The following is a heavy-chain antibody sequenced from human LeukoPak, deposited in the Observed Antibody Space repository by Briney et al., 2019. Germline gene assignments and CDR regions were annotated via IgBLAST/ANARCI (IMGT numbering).Heavy chain of an antibody. Sequence: PSETLSLTCAVYGGSFSGYYWSWVRQPPGKGLEWIGEINHSGSTNYNPSLKSRVTISVDTSKNQFSLKLSSVADADTAVYYCASYTPGIAVAGMGAAYFQHWGQGTLVTVSS. J-gene: IGHJ1*01. D-gene: IGHD6-19*01. V-gene: IGHV4-34*01. CDR1: GGSFSGYY. CDR2: INHSGST. CDR3: ASYTPGIAVAGMGAAYFQH.